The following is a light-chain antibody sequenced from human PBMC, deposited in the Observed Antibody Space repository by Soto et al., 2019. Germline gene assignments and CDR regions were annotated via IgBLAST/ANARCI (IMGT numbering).Light chain of an antibody. V-gene: IGKV1-39*01. J-gene: IGKJ1*01. CDR3: QQSYRFPKT. Sequence: DVQMTQSPSSLSASVGDSLTLTCRASQTVTSYLNWYQQKPGKAPKLLFYDASTLQSGVPSRFSGSGSGTEFTLTIISLQPEDFATYYCQQSYRFPKTFGRGTKVEVK. CDR1: QTVTSY. CDR2: DAS.